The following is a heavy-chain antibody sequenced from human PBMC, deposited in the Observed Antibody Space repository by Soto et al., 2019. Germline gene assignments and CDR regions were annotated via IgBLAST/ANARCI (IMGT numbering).Heavy chain of an antibody. J-gene: IGHJ4*02. V-gene: IGHV1-2*02. CDR1: GYTFTDYY. CDR3: ASGASSNWPDF. CDR2: INANSGGT. D-gene: IGHD6-13*01. Sequence: GASVKVSCKASGYTFTDYYMHWVRQAPGQGLGWMGWINANSGGTNYPQKFQGRVTLTRDTSISTVYMELSSLRSDDTAVYYCASGASSNWPDFWGRGTLVTVSS.